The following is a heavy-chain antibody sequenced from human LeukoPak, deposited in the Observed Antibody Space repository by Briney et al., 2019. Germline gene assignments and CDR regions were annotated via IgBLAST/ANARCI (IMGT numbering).Heavy chain of an antibody. CDR1: GFTFSSYA. D-gene: IGHD5-12*01. CDR2: ISHDGSNK. CDR3: AKPKWGYGGAFDI. Sequence: GGSLRLSCAASGFTFSSYAMHWVRQAPGKGLEWVAVISHDGSNKYYADSVKGRFTISRDNSENTLYLQMNSLRAEDTAVYYCAKPKWGYGGAFDIWGQGTMVTVSS. J-gene: IGHJ3*02. V-gene: IGHV3-30-3*02.